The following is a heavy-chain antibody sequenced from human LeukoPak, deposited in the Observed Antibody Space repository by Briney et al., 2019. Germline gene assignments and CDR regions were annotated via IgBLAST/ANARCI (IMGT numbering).Heavy chain of an antibody. D-gene: IGHD3-10*01. CDR1: GYTFTGYY. Sequence: ASVKVSCKASGYTFTGYYMHWVRQAPGQGLEWMGLVNCNSGGANYAQRFQGRVTMTRDTSITTVYKELSRLTSDDTAVYYCARVASGNNYGSWFDPWGEGTLVTVSS. CDR3: ARVASGNNYGSWFDP. J-gene: IGHJ5*02. V-gene: IGHV1-2*02. CDR2: VNCNSGGA.